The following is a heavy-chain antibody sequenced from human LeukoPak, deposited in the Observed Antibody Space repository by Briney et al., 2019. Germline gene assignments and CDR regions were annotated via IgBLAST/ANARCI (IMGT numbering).Heavy chain of an antibody. V-gene: IGHV3-48*01. CDR2: ISSSSSTI. J-gene: IGHJ3*01. CDR1: GFTFRTYS. Sequence: GGSLRLSCAASGFTFRTYSMNWVRQAPGKGLEWVSYISSSSSTIYYADSVKGRFTISRDDAKNSLYLQMNSLRAEDTAVYYCARRLYCSGTSCYTGPDAFDVWGQGTVVTVSS. CDR3: ARRLYCSGTSCYTGPDAFDV. D-gene: IGHD2-2*02.